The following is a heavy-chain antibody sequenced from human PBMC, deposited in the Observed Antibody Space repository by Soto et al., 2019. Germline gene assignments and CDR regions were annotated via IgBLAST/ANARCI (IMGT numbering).Heavy chain of an antibody. J-gene: IGHJ4*02. Sequence: QVHLVQSGAEVKKPGASVKVSCKASGYTFTIYGTTWVRQAPGQGLEWMGWISAHNCNTDYAQKLQGRVIVTRDTSTSTAYMELRSLISDDTAVYYCARGRYGDYWGQGAVVTVSS. CDR2: ISAHNCNT. V-gene: IGHV1-18*01. CDR3: ARGRYGDY. D-gene: IGHD1-1*01. CDR1: GYTFTIYG.